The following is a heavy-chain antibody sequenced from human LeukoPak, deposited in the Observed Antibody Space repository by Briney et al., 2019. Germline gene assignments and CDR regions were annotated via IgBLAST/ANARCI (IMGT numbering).Heavy chain of an antibody. CDR3: ARVVRYFDWLSTFDY. D-gene: IGHD3-9*01. V-gene: IGHV4-34*01. J-gene: IGHJ4*02. CDR2: INHSGST. Sequence: PSETLSLTCAVYGGSFSGYYWSWIRQPPGKGLEWIGEINHSGSTNYNPSLKSRVTISVDTSKNQFSLKLSSVTAADTAVYYCARVVRYFDWLSTFDYWGQGTLVTVSS. CDR1: GGSFSGYY.